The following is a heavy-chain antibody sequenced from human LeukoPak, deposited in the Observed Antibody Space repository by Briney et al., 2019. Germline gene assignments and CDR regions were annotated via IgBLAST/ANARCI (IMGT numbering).Heavy chain of an antibody. CDR2: INHSGST. CDR3: ARQVVPYYFDY. V-gene: IGHV4-34*01. CDR1: GGSFSGYY. J-gene: IGHJ4*02. D-gene: IGHD6-13*01. Sequence: SETLFLTCAVYGGSFSGYYWSWIRQPPGKGLEWIGEINHSGSTNYNPSLKSRVTISVDTSKNQFSLKLSSVTAADTAVYYCARQVVPYYFDYWGQGTLVTVSS.